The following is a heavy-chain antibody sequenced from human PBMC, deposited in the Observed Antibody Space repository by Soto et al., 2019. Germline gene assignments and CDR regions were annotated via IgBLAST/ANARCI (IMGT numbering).Heavy chain of an antibody. CDR2: IWYDGSHK. J-gene: IGHJ6*02. D-gene: IGHD2-8*01. V-gene: IGHV3-33*01. CDR1: GFTFSTYG. CDR3: ARVYSLAGMDV. Sequence: QVQLVESGGGVVQPGRSLRLSCAASGFTFSTYGMHWVRQAPGKGLEWVAVIWYDGSHKYYADSVKGRFTISRDNSKNTLFLQMNSLRAEDTAVYYRARVYSLAGMDVWGQGTTVTVSS.